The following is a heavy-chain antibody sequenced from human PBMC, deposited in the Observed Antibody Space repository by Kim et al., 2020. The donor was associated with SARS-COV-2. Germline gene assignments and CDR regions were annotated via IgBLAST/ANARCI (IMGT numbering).Heavy chain of an antibody. D-gene: IGHD3-22*01. J-gene: IGHJ4*02. CDR3: ARAGGNYYDSSGSVGLGYYFDY. CDR1: GFTFSSYS. V-gene: IGHV3-21*01. Sequence: GGSLRLSCAASGFTFSSYSMNWVRQAPGKGLEWVSSISSSSSYIYYADSVKGRFTISRDNAKNSLYLQMNSLRAEDTAVYYCARAGGNYYDSSGSVGLGYYFDYWGQGTLVTVSS. CDR2: ISSSSSYI.